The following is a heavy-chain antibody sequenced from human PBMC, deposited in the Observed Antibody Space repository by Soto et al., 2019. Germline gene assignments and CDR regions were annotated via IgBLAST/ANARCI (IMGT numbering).Heavy chain of an antibody. J-gene: IGHJ6*02. CDR2: IYPGDSDT. V-gene: IGHV5-51*01. D-gene: IGHD6-6*01. CDR1: GYSFTSYW. CDR3: ARLAARPGYYYYGMDV. Sequence: PGESLKISCKGSGYSFTSYWIGWVRQMPGKGLEWMGIIYPGDSDTRYSPSFQGQVTISADKSISTAYLQWSSLKASDTAMYYCARLAARPGYYYYGMDVWGQGTTVTVSS.